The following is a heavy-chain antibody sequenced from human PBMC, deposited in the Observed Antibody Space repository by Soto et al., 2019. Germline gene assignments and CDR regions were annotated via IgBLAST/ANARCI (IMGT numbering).Heavy chain of an antibody. Sequence: GGSLSLSWAAAGVNFSSFSMSWVRQAPGKGLQWVSALSHNSINKFYTDSVKGRFTISRDNSKNTMSLEMNSLRAEDTAKYYCANLAGDQWMFDYWGQGILVTVS. CDR3: ANLAGDQWMFDY. D-gene: IGHD5-12*01. J-gene: IGHJ4*02. CDR1: GVNFSSFS. CDR2: LSHNSINK. V-gene: IGHV3-23*01.